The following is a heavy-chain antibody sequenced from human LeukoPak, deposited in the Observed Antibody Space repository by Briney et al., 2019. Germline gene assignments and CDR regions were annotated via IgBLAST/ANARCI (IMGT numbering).Heavy chain of an antibody. CDR2: IIPIFGTA. J-gene: IGHJ4*02. CDR1: GGTFSSYA. Sequence: ASVTVSCTASGGTFSSYAISWVRQAPGQGLEWMGGIIPIFGTANYAQKFQGRVTITADESTSTAYMELSSLRSEDTAVYYCASPRLTGRYYFDYWGQGTLVTVSS. D-gene: IGHD3-9*01. CDR3: ASPRLTGRYYFDY. V-gene: IGHV1-69*01.